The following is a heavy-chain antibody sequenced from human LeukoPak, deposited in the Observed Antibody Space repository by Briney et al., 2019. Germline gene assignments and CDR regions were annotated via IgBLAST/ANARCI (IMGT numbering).Heavy chain of an antibody. Sequence: GSPRLSCAASGFTFSSYSMNWVRQAPGRGLEWVSSISSSSSYIYYADSVKGRFTTSRDNAKNSLYLQMNSLRVEDTAVYYCASPAWRDYWGQGTLVTDSS. CDR2: ISSSSSYI. CDR1: GFTFSSYS. J-gene: IGHJ4*02. CDR3: ASPAWRDY. D-gene: IGHD5-12*01. V-gene: IGHV3-21*01.